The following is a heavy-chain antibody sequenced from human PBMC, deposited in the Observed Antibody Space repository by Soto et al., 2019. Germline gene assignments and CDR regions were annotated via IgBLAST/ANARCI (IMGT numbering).Heavy chain of an antibody. Sequence: PSQTLSLTCAISGDSVSSNSAAWNWIRQSPSRGLEWLGRTYYRSKWYNEYAPSVKSRMTINPDTSKNQFSLQLNSVTPEDTAVYYCARDAEYCSGGSCYPSAGFDPWGQGTLVTLS. CDR2: TYYRSKWYN. V-gene: IGHV6-1*01. J-gene: IGHJ5*02. CDR3: ARDAEYCSGGSCYPSAGFDP. D-gene: IGHD2-15*01. CDR1: GDSVSSNSAA.